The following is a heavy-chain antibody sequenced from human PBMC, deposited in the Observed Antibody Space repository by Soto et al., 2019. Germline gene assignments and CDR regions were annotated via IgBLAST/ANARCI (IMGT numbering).Heavy chain of an antibody. D-gene: IGHD2-2*01. J-gene: IGHJ4*02. Sequence: EVQLVESGGGLVQPGRSLRLSCAASGFNFDDYAMHWVRQAPGKGLEWYSGLSWNSGSIGYADSVTGRFNISRDNAKDTMYLQMNSLVAEDTGLYYCAKAEIVVEPAAGFEYWGQGTLVTFSS. CDR2: LSWNSGSI. V-gene: IGHV3-9*01. CDR3: AKAEIVVEPAAGFEY. CDR1: GFNFDDYA.